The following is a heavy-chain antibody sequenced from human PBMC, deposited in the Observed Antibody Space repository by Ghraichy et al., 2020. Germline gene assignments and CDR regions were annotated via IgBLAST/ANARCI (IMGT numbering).Heavy chain of an antibody. V-gene: IGHV4-39*01. CDR2: IYYSGST. J-gene: IGHJ6*03. D-gene: IGHD2-2*02. CDR3: ARLGCSSTSCYTRPYYYYYYMDV. Sequence: SETLSLTCTVSGGSISSSSYYWGWIRQPPGKGLEWIGSIYYSGSTYYNPSLKSRVTISVDTSKNQFSLKLSSVTAADTAVYYCARLGCSSTSCYTRPYYYYYYMDVWGKGTTVTVSS. CDR1: GGSISSSSYY.